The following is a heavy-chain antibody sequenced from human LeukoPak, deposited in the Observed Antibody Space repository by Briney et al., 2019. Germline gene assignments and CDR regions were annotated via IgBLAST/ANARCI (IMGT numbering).Heavy chain of an antibody. CDR3: ARQLLFSIAAADGFDY. Sequence: PSETLSLTCAVYGGSFSGYYWSWIRQPPGKGLEWIGEINHSGSTNYNPSLKSRVTISVDTSKNQFSLKLSSVTAADTAVYYCARQLLFSIAAADGFDYWGQGTLVTVSS. J-gene: IGHJ4*02. D-gene: IGHD6-13*01. CDR1: GGSFSGYY. CDR2: INHSGST. V-gene: IGHV4-34*01.